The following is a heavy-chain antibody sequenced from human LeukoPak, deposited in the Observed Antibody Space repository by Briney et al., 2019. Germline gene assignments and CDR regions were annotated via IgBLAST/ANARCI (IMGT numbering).Heavy chain of an antibody. J-gene: IGHJ6*02. D-gene: IGHD3-22*01. V-gene: IGHV4-39*07. CDR3: ARGPRGGEYYYDSSGYYYRPYYYYYYGMDV. CDR1: GGSISSSGYY. CDR2: IYYSGNT. Sequence: SETLSLTCTVSGGSISSSGYYWGWIRQPPGKGLECIGSIYYSGNTYYSPSLKSRVTISVDTSKNQFSLKLSSVTAADTAVYYCARGPRGGEYYYDSSGYYYRPYYYYYYGMDVWGQGTTVTVSS.